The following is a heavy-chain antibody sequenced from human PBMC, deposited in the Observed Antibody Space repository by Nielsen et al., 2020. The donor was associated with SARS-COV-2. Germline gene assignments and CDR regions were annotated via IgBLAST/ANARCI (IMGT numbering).Heavy chain of an antibody. CDR3: AREMRVGMAINGGFDI. V-gene: IGHV1-2*02. D-gene: IGHD5-24*01. J-gene: IGHJ3*02. Sequence: ASVKVSCKASGYTFTGYYIHWVRQAPGQGLEWMGWINPNSDGTDYAEKFQGRVSMTRDTSINTAYMELTRVKSDDTAVYYCAREMRVGMAINGGFDIWGQGTVVTVSS. CDR1: GYTFTGYY. CDR2: INPNSDGT.